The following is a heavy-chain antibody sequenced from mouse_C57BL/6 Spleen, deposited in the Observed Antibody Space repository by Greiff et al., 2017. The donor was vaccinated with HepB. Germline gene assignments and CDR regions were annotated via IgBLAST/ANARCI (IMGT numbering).Heavy chain of an antibody. J-gene: IGHJ1*03. CDR2: IYPGSGST. CDR1: GYTFTSYW. V-gene: IGHV1-55*01. D-gene: IGHD2-3*01. Sequence: VQLQQPGAELVKPGASVKMSCKASGYTFTSYWITWVKQRPGQGLEWIGDIYPGSGSTNYNEKFKSKATLTVDTSSSTAYMQLSSLTSEDSAVYYCAKRCDGAWYFDVWGTGTTVTVSS. CDR3: AKRCDGAWYFDV.